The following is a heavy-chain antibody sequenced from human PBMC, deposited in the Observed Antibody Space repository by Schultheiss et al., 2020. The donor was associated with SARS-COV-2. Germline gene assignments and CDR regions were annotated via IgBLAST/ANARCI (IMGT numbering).Heavy chain of an antibody. CDR1: GGSFSGYY. Sequence: SETLSLTCAVYGGSFSGYYWSWIRQPPGKGLEWIGEINHSGSTNYNPSLKSRVTISVDTPKNQFSLKLSSVTAADTAVYYCARFETVAGFSYFDYWGQGTLVTVSS. D-gene: IGHD6-19*01. CDR2: INHSGST. CDR3: ARFETVAGFSYFDY. V-gene: IGHV4-34*01. J-gene: IGHJ4*02.